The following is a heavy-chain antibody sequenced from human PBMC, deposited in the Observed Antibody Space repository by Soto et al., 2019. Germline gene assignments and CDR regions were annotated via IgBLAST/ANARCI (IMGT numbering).Heavy chain of an antibody. CDR2: ISYDGSNK. J-gene: IGHJ6*03. CDR3: AKSDILGTEKYYYYMDV. V-gene: IGHV3-30*18. Sequence: GVSLRLSCAASGFTFSSYGMHWVRQAPGKGLEWVAVISYDGSNKYYADSVKGRFTISRDNSKNTLYLQMNSLRAEDTAVYYCAKSDILGTEKYYYYMDVWGKGTTVTVSS. CDR1: GFTFSSYG. D-gene: IGHD5-12*01.